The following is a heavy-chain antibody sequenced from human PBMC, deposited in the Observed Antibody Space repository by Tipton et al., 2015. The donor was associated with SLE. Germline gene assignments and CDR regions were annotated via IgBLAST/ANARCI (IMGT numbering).Heavy chain of an antibody. V-gene: IGHV1-18*04. J-gene: IGHJ4*02. CDR1: GYTFTSYY. D-gene: IGHD1-26*01. CDR2: ISAYNDNT. Sequence: QLVQSGAEVKKPGAAVKVSCKASGYTFTSYYMHWVRQAPGQGLEWMGWISAYNDNTNYSQKLQGRVTMTTDTSTSTAYMELRSLRSDDTAVYYCARVGVVGATGGYYFDYWGQGTLVTVSS. CDR3: ARVGVVGATGGYYFDY.